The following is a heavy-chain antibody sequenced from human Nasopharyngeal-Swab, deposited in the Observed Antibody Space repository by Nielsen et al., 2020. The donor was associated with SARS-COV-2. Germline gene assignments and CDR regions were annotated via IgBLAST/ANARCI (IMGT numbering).Heavy chain of an antibody. Sequence: SETLSLTCTVSGGSISSYYWSWIRQPPGKGLEWIGYIYYSGSTNYNPSLMSRVTISVDTSKNQFSLKLSSVTAADTAVYYCARISGSGAFDYWGQGTLVTVSS. V-gene: IGHV4-59*01. D-gene: IGHD1-26*01. CDR3: ARISGSGAFDY. J-gene: IGHJ4*02. CDR2: IYYSGST. CDR1: GGSISSYY.